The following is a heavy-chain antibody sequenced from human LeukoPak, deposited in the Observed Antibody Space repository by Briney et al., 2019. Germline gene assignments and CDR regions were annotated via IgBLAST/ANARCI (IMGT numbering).Heavy chain of an antibody. J-gene: IGHJ4*02. D-gene: IGHD6-13*01. V-gene: IGHV3-9*01. CDR2: IGWNSGGI. CDR3: VKVTAAGFVDH. Sequence: PGGSLRLSCAASGFTFDDYAVHWVRQAPGKGLEWVSGIGWNSGGIVYADSVKGRFTISRDNAKKSLYLQMNSLGAEDTALYYCVKVTAAGFVDHWGQGTLVTVSS. CDR1: GFTFDDYA.